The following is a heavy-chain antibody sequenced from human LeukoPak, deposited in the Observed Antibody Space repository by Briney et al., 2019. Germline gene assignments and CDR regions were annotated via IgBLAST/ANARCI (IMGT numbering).Heavy chain of an antibody. J-gene: IGHJ4*02. CDR2: IIPIFGTA. D-gene: IGHD3-16*02. V-gene: IGHV1-69*05. Sequence: ASVKVSCKASVGTFSSYAFSWVRQAPGQGLEWMGGIIPIFGTANYAQKFQGRVTITTDESTSTAYMELSSLRSEDTAVYYCARGQVWGSYRRLDYWGQGTLVTVSS. CDR3: ARGQVWGSYRRLDY. CDR1: VGTFSSYA.